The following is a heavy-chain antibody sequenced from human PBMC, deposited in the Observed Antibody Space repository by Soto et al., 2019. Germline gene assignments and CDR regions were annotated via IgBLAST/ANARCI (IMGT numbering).Heavy chain of an antibody. CDR3: ARDLKYSNYAYYYYGMDV. D-gene: IGHD4-4*01. Sequence: GGSLRLSCAASGFTFSSYAMHWVRQAPGKGLEWVAAISYDGSNKYYADSVKGRFTISRDNSKNTLYLQMNSLRAEDTAVYYCARDLKYSNYAYYYYGMDVWGQGTTVTVSS. V-gene: IGHV3-30-3*01. J-gene: IGHJ6*02. CDR1: GFTFSSYA. CDR2: ISYDGSNK.